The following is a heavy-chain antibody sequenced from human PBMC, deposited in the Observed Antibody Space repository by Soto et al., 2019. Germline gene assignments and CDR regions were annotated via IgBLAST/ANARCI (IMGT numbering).Heavy chain of an antibody. V-gene: IGHV3-21*06. D-gene: IGHD6-13*01. J-gene: IGHJ5*02. CDR2: ISSGGDYM. Sequence: GGSLRLSCAVSGFTFSGYGMHWVRQAPGKGLEWVSSISSGGDYMYYADSVKGRFTISRDNAQNSLSLQMNSLRAEDMAAYYCARETGYSSTWTNWLDPWGQGTLVTVSS. CDR3: ARETGYSSTWTNWLDP. CDR1: GFTFSGYG.